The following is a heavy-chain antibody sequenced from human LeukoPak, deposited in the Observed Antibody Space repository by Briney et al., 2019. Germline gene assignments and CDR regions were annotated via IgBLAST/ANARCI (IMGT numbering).Heavy chain of an antibody. J-gene: IGHJ4*02. CDR1: GGSISSYY. V-gene: IGHV4-59*08. CDR3: ARSPVVMVYAPKPYYFDY. D-gene: IGHD2-8*01. Sequence: PSETLSLTCTVSGGSISSYYWSWIRQPPGKGLEWVGYIYYSGSTNYNPSLKSRATISVDTSKTQFSLKLSSVTAADTAVYYCARSPVVMVYAPKPYYFDYWGQGTLVTVSS. CDR2: IYYSGST.